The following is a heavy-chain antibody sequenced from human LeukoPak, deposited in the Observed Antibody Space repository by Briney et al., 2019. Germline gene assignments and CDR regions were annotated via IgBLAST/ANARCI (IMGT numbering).Heavy chain of an antibody. CDR2: ISDTGGNK. CDR1: GFPFNSYA. CDR3: VKKVVGTPEHGGFDF. V-gene: IGHV3-23*01. D-gene: IGHD2-21*02. Sequence: GGSLRLSCAASGFPFNSYAMDWVRQAPGKGLDWVSIISDTGGNKFYADSVKGRFIISRDNSKNMVYLQMNSLRAEDTAGYYWVKKVVGTPEHGGFDFWGQGTRVTVSS. J-gene: IGHJ4*02.